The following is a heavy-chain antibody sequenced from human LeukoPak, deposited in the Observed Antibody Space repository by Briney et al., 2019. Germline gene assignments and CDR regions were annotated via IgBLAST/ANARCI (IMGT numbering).Heavy chain of an antibody. Sequence: PGRSLRLSCAASGFTFSSYGMHWVRQAPGKGLEWVAVISYDGSNKYYADSVKGRFTISRDNSKNTLYLQMNSLRAGDTAVYYCASGIVGATPWDYWGQGTLVTVSS. CDR3: ASGIVGATPWDY. CDR2: ISYDGSNK. CDR1: GFTFSSYG. V-gene: IGHV3-30*03. J-gene: IGHJ4*02. D-gene: IGHD1-26*01.